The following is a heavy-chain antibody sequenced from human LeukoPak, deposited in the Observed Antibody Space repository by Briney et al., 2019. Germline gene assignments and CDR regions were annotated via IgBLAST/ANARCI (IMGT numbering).Heavy chain of an antibody. J-gene: IGHJ4*02. CDR3: ARGARAGYNLEPFDN. Sequence: PSETLSLTCAVSGGSISSSPRCRWVRQPPGKGLEWIGTSYHDGNTDYNPSLKSRVTISVDKSKNQISLKLSSVTAADTAVYYFARGARAGYNLEPFDNWGQGTLVTVSS. D-gene: IGHD5-24*01. CDR1: GGSISSSPR. CDR2: SYHDGNT. V-gene: IGHV4-4*02.